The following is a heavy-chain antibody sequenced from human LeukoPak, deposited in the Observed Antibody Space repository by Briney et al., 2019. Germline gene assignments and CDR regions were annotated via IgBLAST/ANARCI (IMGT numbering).Heavy chain of an antibody. CDR3: AKAGGSGSYSSYGMDV. CDR2: ISGSGGST. CDR1: GFTFSSYA. Sequence: GGSLRLSCAASGFTFSSYAMSWVRQAPGKGLEWVSAISGSGGSTYYTDSVKGRFTISRDNSKNTLYLQMNSLRAEDTAVYYCAKAGGSGSYSSYGMDVWGQGTTVTVSS. D-gene: IGHD3-10*01. V-gene: IGHV3-23*01. J-gene: IGHJ6*02.